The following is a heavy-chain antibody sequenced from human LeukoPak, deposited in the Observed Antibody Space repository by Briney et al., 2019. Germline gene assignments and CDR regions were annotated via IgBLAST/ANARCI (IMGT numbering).Heavy chain of an antibody. J-gene: IGHJ6*03. CDR1: GGTISRYY. V-gene: IGHV4-4*07. CDR2: IYTSGST. D-gene: IGHD6-13*01. Sequence: SETLSLTCTVSGGTISRYYWSWIRQPAGKGLEWIGRIYTSGSTNYNPSLKSRVTMSVDTSKNQFSLKLSSVTAADTAVYYCARLEGGDSSSWLYYMDVWGKGTTVTVSS. CDR3: ARLEGGDSSSWLYYMDV.